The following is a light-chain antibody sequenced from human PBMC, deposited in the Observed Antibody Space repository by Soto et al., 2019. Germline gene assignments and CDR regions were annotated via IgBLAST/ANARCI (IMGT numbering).Light chain of an antibody. CDR1: QNIYSN. Sequence: IVMTQSPATLSVSPGESATLPCRASQNIYSNVAWYQQRPGQAPSLLIYRASTRATGTQAMFSGGASGTYFPLTSSSLQSDDFTDYSCHRYHNLWTFGQGTRLEIK. CDR2: RAS. CDR3: HRYHNLWT. J-gene: IGKJ5*01. V-gene: IGKV3-15*01.